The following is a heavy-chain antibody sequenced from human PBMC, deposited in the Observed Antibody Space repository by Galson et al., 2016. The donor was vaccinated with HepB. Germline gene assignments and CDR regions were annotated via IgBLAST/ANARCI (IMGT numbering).Heavy chain of an antibody. V-gene: IGHV1-69*13. D-gene: IGHD3-3*01. CDR3: ARAPITIFGAVTYYDYGTDV. CDR1: GGTFSSYA. CDR2: IIPIFGTA. J-gene: IGHJ6*02. Sequence: SVKVSCKASGGTFSSYAISWVRQAPGQGLEWMGGIIPIFGTANYAQKFQGRVTVTADESTSTAYMELRSLRSEDTAVYYCARAPITIFGAVTYYDYGTDVWGQGTTVTVSS.